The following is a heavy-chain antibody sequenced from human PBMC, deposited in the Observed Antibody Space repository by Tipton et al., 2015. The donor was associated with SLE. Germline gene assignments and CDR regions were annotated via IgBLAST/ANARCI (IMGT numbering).Heavy chain of an antibody. Sequence: SLRLSCAVSGIPFNKYAMSWVRQAPGKGLEWVAVVYSGGSTFYADSVKGRFTISRDNSKNTMYLQMSSLRIEDTAVYYCAKERVAVAGQFDHWGQGTLVSVSS. J-gene: IGHJ4*02. CDR1: GIPFNKYA. V-gene: IGHV3-23*03. D-gene: IGHD6-19*01. CDR2: VYSGGST. CDR3: AKERVAVAGQFDH.